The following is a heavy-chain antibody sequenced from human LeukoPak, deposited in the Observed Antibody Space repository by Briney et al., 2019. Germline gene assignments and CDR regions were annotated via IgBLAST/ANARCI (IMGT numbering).Heavy chain of an antibody. CDR2: ISSSSSYI. V-gene: IGHV3-21*01. CDR3: AREAVSLWFGELRGENDY. CDR1: GFTFSSYS. D-gene: IGHD3-10*01. Sequence: GGSLRLSCAASGFTFSSYSMNWVRQAPGKGLEWVSSISSSSSYIYYADSVKGQFTISRDNAKNSLYLQMNSLRAEDTAVYYCAREAVSLWFGELRGENDYWGQGTLVTVSS. J-gene: IGHJ4*02.